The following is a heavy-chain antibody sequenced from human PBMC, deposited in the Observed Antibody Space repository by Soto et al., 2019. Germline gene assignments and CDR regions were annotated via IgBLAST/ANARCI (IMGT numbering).Heavy chain of an antibody. CDR3: AREGPAPYYYYYYGMDV. D-gene: IGHD2-2*01. V-gene: IGHV3-30-3*01. CDR1: GFTFSSYA. CDR2: ISYDGSNK. Sequence: GGSLRLSCAASGFTFSSYAIHWVRHAPFKGLEWVAVISYDGSNKYYADSVKGRFTISRDNSKNTLYLQMNSLRAEDTAVYYCAREGPAPYYYYYYGMDVWGQGTTVTVSS. J-gene: IGHJ6*02.